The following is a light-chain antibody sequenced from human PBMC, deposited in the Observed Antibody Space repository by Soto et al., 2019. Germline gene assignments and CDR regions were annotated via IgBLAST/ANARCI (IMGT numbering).Light chain of an antibody. CDR2: AAS. V-gene: IGKV1-39*01. Sequence: DIQMTQSPSTLSASVGDIVTITCRASQSISSWLARYHQKPGKAPKLLIYAASSLQSGVPSRFSGSGSGTDFTLTISSLQPEDFATYYCQHSYSTPRTFGPGTKVDI. CDR3: QHSYSTPRT. J-gene: IGKJ3*01. CDR1: QSISSW.